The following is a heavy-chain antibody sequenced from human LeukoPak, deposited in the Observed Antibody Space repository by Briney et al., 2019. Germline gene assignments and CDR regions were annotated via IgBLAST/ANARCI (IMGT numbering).Heavy chain of an antibody. V-gene: IGHV3-48*04. CDR1: GFTFSSYS. Sequence: GGSLRLSCAAPGFTFSSYSMNWVRQAPGRGLEWVSYISSSSTIYYADSVKGRFTISRDNAKNSLYLQMNSLRAEDTAVYYCARDHGYYDFWSGYYWGSYFDYWGQGTLVTVSS. CDR3: ARDHGYYDFWSGYYWGSYFDY. J-gene: IGHJ4*02. CDR2: ISSSSTI. D-gene: IGHD3-3*01.